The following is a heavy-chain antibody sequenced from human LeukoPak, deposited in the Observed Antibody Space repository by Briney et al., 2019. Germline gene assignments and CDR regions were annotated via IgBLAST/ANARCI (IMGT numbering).Heavy chain of an antibody. CDR3: ARYYGSGSYDY. D-gene: IGHD3-10*01. CDR2: ISAYNGNT. CDR1: GYTFTSYG. J-gene: IGHJ4*02. Sequence: ASVKVSCKASGYTFTSYGISWVRQAPGQGPEWMGWISAYNGNTNYAQKLQGRVTMTTDTSTSTAYMELSSLRSEDTAVYYCARYYGSGSYDYWGQGTLVTVSS. V-gene: IGHV1-18*04.